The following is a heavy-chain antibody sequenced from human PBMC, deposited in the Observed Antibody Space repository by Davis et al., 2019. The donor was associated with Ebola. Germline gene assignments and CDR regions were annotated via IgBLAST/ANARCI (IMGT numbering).Heavy chain of an antibody. V-gene: IGHV4-34*01. J-gene: IGHJ5*02. CDR1: GGSFSGYY. CDR3: ARGYSNWFDP. CDR2: INHSGST. D-gene: IGHD4-11*01. Sequence: MPSETLSLTCAVYGGSFSGYYWSWIRQPPGKGLEWIGEINHSGSTNYNPSLKSRVTISVDTSKNQFSLKLSSVTPADTAVYYCARGYSNWFDPWGQGTLVTVSS.